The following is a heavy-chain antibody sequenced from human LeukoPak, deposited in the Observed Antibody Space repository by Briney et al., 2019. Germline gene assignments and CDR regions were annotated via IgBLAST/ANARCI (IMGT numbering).Heavy chain of an antibody. CDR3: ARLIKAETTTFDS. CDR1: GGSISSRSYY. Sequence: PSETLSLTCTVSGGSISSRSYYWGWIRQPPGRGLEWIGSIYYSGSTYYNPSLKSRVIISVDTSKNQFSLRLSSVTAADTAVYYCARLIKAETTTFDSWGQGTLVTVSS. CDR2: IYYSGST. V-gene: IGHV4-39*01. D-gene: IGHD1-26*01. J-gene: IGHJ4*02.